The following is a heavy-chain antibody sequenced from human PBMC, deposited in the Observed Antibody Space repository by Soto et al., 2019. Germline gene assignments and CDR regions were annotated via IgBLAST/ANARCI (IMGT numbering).Heavy chain of an antibody. D-gene: IGHD1-1*01. CDR2: ISYDGSDV. CDR1: GFTFRSYG. V-gene: IGHV3-30*18. J-gene: IGHJ3*01. Sequence: QVRLGESGGGVVQPGRSLRLSCAASGFTFRSYGMHWVRQAPGKGLEWVALISYDGSDVYYGDSMQGRFSISRDNSKDTLYLQINSLRVEDTAVYYCAKHADDENDAFDVWGQGTMVTVSS. CDR3: AKHADDENDAFDV.